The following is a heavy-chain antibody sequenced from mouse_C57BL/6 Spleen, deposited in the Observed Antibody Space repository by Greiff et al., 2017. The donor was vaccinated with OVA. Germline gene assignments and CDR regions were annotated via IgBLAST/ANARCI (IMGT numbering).Heavy chain of an antibody. V-gene: IGHV3-1*01. CDR2: ISYSGST. D-gene: IGHD3-2*02. CDR1: GYSITSGYD. Sequence: ESGPGMVKPSQSLSLTCTVTGYSITSGYDWHWIRHFPGNKLEWMGYISYSGSTNYNPSLKSRISITHDTSKNHFFLKLNSVTTEDTATYYCAGDSSGYAMDYWGQGTSVTVSS. CDR3: AGDSSGYAMDY. J-gene: IGHJ4*01.